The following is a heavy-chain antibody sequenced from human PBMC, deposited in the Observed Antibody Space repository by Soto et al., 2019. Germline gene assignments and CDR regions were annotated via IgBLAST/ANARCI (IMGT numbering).Heavy chain of an antibody. Sequence: GGSLRLSCAASGFTFSSYAMHWVRQAPGKGLEWVAVISYDGSNKYYADSVKGRFTISRDNSKNTLYLQMNSLRAEDTAVYYCARDPSRYYYDSSGYPHYYYYGMDVWGQGTTVTVSS. D-gene: IGHD3-22*01. J-gene: IGHJ6*02. CDR1: GFTFSSYA. V-gene: IGHV3-30-3*01. CDR3: ARDPSRYYYDSSGYPHYYYYGMDV. CDR2: ISYDGSNK.